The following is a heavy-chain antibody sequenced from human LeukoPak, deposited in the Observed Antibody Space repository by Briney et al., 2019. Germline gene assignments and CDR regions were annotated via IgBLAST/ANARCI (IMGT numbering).Heavy chain of an antibody. J-gene: IGHJ4*02. CDR3: ARRSGSGWVGFDY. CDR1: GGSISSSSYY. Sequence: PSETLSLTCTVSGGSISSSSYYWGWIRQPPGKGLEWIGTIHYSGNTYYKPSLKSRVTISVDTSKNQFSLKLTSVTAADTAVYYCARRSGSGWVGFDYWGQGTLVTVSS. V-gene: IGHV4-39*01. D-gene: IGHD6-25*01. CDR2: IHYSGNT.